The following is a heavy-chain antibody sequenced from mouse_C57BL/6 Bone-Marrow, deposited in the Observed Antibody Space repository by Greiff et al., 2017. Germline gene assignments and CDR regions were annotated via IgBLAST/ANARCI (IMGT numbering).Heavy chain of an antibody. CDR3: ARREDLGTTVVAPHWYFDV. D-gene: IGHD1-1*01. CDR1: GYTFTDHT. V-gene: IGHV1-78*01. Sequence: QVQLQQSDAELVKPGASVKISCKVSGYTFTDHTIHWMKQRPEQGLEWIGYIYPRDGSTKYNEKFKGKATLTADKSSSTAYMQLNSLTSEDSAVYFCARREDLGTTVVAPHWYFDVWGTGTTVTASS. J-gene: IGHJ1*03. CDR2: IYPRDGST.